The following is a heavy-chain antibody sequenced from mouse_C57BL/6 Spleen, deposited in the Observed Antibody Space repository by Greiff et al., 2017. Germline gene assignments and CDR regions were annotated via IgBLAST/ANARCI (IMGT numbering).Heavy chain of an antibody. CDR2: ISYDGSN. CDR1: GYSITSGYY. Sequence: EVQLQQSGPGLVKPSQSLSLTCSVTGYSITSGYYWNWIRQFPGNKLEWMGYISYDGSNNYNPSLKNRISITRDTSKNQFFLKLNSVTTEDTATYYCARASYYGSSFFYAMDYWGQGTSVTGSS. CDR3: ARASYYGSSFFYAMDY. D-gene: IGHD1-1*01. V-gene: IGHV3-6*01. J-gene: IGHJ4*01.